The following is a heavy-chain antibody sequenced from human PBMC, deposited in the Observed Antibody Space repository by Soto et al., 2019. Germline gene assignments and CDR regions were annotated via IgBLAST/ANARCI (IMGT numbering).Heavy chain of an antibody. Sequence: EVQLLESGGGLVQPGGSLRLSCAASGFTFSSYAMSWVRQAPGKGLEWVSKIGGTGGEADYADSVKGRFTISRDDSKSTMYLQMKSLRADDTAVYHCARDAVTYNGAWDWFDPWGQGTLVTV. V-gene: IGHV3-23*01. J-gene: IGHJ5*02. D-gene: IGHD3-10*01. CDR2: IGGTGGEA. CDR3: ARDAVTYNGAWDWFDP. CDR1: GFTFSSYA.